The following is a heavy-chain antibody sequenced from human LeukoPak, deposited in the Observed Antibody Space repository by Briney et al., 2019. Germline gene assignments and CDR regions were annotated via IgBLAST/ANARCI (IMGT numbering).Heavy chain of an antibody. CDR3: ARESTIGYSSGHYYFDY. CDR1: GYTFTSYY. V-gene: IGHV1-46*01. J-gene: IGHJ4*02. D-gene: IGHD6-19*01. CDR2: INPSGGST. Sequence: ASVKVSCTASGYTFTSYYMHWVRQAPGQGLEWMGIINPSGGSTSCAQKFQGRVTMTRDMSTSTVYMELSSLRAEDTAVYYCARESTIGYSSGHYYFDYWGQGTLVTVSS.